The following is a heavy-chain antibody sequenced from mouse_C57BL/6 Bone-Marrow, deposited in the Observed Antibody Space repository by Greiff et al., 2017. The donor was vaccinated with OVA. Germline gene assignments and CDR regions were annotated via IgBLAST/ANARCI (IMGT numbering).Heavy chain of an antibody. Sequence: EVHLVESGGGLVQPKGSLKLSCAASGFSFNTYAMNWVRQAPGKGLEWVARIRSKSNNYATYYADSVKDRFTISRDDSESMLYLQMNNLKTEDTAMYYVVRYDVYWYFDVWGTGTTVTVSS. CDR1: GFSFNTYA. CDR2: IRSKSNNYAT. J-gene: IGHJ1*03. CDR3: VRYDVYWYFDV. V-gene: IGHV10-1*01. D-gene: IGHD2-3*01.